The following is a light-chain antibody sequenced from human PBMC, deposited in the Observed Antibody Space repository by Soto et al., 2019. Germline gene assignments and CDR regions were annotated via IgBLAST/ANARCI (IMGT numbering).Light chain of an antibody. Sequence: EIVMTQSPATMSVSPGERATLSCRASQSMGSNVAWYQQKPGQAPRLLIYGASTRATGIPARFSGSGSGTEFTLTISSLQSEDFALYYCQQYNNWPLTFGGGTKVDI. CDR1: QSMGSN. CDR2: GAS. CDR3: QQYNNWPLT. J-gene: IGKJ4*01. V-gene: IGKV3-15*01.